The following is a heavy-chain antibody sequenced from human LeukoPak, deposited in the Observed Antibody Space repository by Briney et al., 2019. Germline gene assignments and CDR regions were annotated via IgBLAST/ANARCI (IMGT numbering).Heavy chain of an antibody. J-gene: IGHJ4*02. Sequence: PGGSLRLSCAPSGFTVSSNSMTSVRQAPRKGLEWVSVIYSDGSTYNADSVKGRFTISRDKSKNTLYLQMNSLRAEDTAVYFCATLRGDTWYSDYWGQGTLVTVSS. CDR3: ATLRGDTWYSDY. CDR2: IYSDGST. V-gene: IGHV3-53*01. D-gene: IGHD1-26*01. CDR1: GFTVSSNS.